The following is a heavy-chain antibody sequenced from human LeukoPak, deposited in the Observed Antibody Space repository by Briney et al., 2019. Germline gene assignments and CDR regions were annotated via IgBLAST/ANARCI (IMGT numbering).Heavy chain of an antibody. V-gene: IGHV3-7*03. CDR2: IKQDGSEK. J-gene: IGHJ3*02. Sequence: GGSLRLSCAASGFTFSSYWMSWVRQAPGKGLEWVANIKQDGSEKYYVDSVKGRFTISRDNSKNTLYLQMNSLRAEDTAVYYCAKGSRELLSKAFDIWGQGTMVTVSS. CDR1: GFTFSSYW. CDR3: AKGSRELLSKAFDI. D-gene: IGHD1-26*01.